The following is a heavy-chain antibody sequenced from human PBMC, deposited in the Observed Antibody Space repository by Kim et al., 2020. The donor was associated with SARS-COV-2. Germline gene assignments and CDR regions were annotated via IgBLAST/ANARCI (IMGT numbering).Heavy chain of an antibody. Sequence: GNTNYTPSLKSRVTMSVDTSKNQFSLKLSSLTAADTAVYYCARGSGWYWYWGQGTLVTVSS. CDR3: ARGSGWYWY. V-gene: IGHV4-59*09. D-gene: IGHD6-19*01. CDR2: GNT. J-gene: IGHJ4*02.